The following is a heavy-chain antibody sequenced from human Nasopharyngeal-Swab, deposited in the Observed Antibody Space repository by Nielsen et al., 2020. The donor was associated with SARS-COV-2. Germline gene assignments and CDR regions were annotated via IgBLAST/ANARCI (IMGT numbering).Heavy chain of an antibody. D-gene: IGHD3-10*01. Sequence: GESLKISCAASGFTVSSNYMSWVRQAPGKGLEWVSVIYSGGSTYYADSVKGRFTISRHNSKNTLYLQMNSLRAEDTAVYYCARSAMVRGPGMDVWGQGTTVNVSS. J-gene: IGHJ6*02. CDR3: ARSAMVRGPGMDV. CDR1: GFTVSSNY. CDR2: IYSGGST. V-gene: IGHV3-53*04.